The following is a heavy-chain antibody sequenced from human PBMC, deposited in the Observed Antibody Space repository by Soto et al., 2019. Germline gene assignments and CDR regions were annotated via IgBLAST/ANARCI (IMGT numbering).Heavy chain of an antibody. Sequence: GGSLRLSCAASGFTFSSYAMHWVRQAPGKGLEWVAVISYDGSNKYYADSVKGRFTISRDNSKNTLYLQMNSLRAEDTAVYYCARSDRGLFYYWGQGTLVTVSS. CDR3: ARSDRGLFYY. D-gene: IGHD3-10*01. CDR1: GFTFSSYA. V-gene: IGHV3-30-3*01. J-gene: IGHJ4*02. CDR2: ISYDGSNK.